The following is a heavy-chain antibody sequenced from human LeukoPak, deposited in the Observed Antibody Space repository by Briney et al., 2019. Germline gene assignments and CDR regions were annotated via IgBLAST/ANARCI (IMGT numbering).Heavy chain of an antibody. D-gene: IGHD3-10*01. V-gene: IGHV5-51*01. CDR3: ARYGSGSYPYYFDY. Sequence: GESLKISXKGSGYSFTSYWVGGVRQKPGKGLELTGIIYPGDSDTRYSPSFQGQVTISADKSISTAYLQWSSLKASDTAMSYCARYGSGSYPYYFDYWGQGTLVTVSS. CDR2: IYPGDSDT. J-gene: IGHJ4*02. CDR1: GYSFTSYW.